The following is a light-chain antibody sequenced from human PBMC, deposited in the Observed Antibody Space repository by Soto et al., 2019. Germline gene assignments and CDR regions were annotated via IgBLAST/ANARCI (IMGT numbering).Light chain of an antibody. CDR1: HVVGGY. CDR2: DAS. J-gene: IGKJ1*01. V-gene: IGKV3-11*01. Sequence: EIVLREYPGSLSLTPSYRDTLLSMASHVVGGYLGWYQQRPGQAPRLLIYDASNRVPGVPDRFSASGSGTDFTLSISSLEPEDFAVYYCQQRNGWPRTFGQGTKVDIK. CDR3: QQRNGWPRT.